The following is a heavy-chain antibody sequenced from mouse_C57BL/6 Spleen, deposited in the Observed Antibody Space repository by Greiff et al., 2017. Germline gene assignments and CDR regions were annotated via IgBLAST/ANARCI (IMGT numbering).Heavy chain of an antibody. CDR3: VRQGYGSSRVGDYFDY. V-gene: IGHV10-1*01. CDR2: IRSKSNNYAT. Sequence: EVKVEESGGGLVQPKGSLKLSCAASGFSFNTYAMNWVRQAPGKGLEWVARIRSKSNNYATYYADSVKDRFTISRDDSESMLYLQMNNLKTEDTAMYYCVRQGYGSSRVGDYFDYWGQGTTLTVSS. CDR1: GFSFNTYA. D-gene: IGHD1-1*01. J-gene: IGHJ2*01.